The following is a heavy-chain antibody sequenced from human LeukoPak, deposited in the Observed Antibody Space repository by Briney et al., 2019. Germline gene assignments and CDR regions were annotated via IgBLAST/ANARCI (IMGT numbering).Heavy chain of an antibody. V-gene: IGHV4-34*01. CDR3: ARASSSWYYYYYYMDV. CDR1: GFNFNTYW. Sequence: GSLRLSCAASGFNFNTYWMSWVRQPPGKGLEWIGEINHSGSTNYNPSLKSRVTISVDTSKNQFSLKLSSVTAADTAVYYCARASSSWYYYYYYMDVWGKGTTVTVSS. J-gene: IGHJ6*03. CDR2: INHSGST. D-gene: IGHD6-13*01.